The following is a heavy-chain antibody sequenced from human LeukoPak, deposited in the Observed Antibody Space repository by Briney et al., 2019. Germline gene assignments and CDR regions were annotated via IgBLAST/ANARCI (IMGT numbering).Heavy chain of an antibody. CDR2: IRYDGSNK. CDR3: AKDRGYYGSGAMELFDY. D-gene: IGHD3-10*01. Sequence: GGPLRLSCAASGFTFSSYGMHWVRQAPGKGLEWVAFIRYDGSNKYYADSVKGRFTISRDNSKNTLYLQMNSLRAEDTAVYYCAKDRGYYGSGAMELFDYWGQGTLVTVSS. V-gene: IGHV3-30*02. CDR1: GFTFSSYG. J-gene: IGHJ4*02.